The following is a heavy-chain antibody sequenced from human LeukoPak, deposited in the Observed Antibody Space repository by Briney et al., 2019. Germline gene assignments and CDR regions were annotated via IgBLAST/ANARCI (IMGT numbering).Heavy chain of an antibody. Sequence: ASVKVSCKASGYTFTGYYMHWVRQAPGQGLEWMGRINPNSGGTNYAQKFQGRVTMTRDTSISTAYMELSRLRSDDTAVYYCARAYDFWSGYPYYYGMDVWGQGTTVTVSS. D-gene: IGHD3-3*01. CDR1: GYTFTGYY. V-gene: IGHV1-2*06. CDR2: INPNSGGT. CDR3: ARAYDFWSGYPYYYGMDV. J-gene: IGHJ6*02.